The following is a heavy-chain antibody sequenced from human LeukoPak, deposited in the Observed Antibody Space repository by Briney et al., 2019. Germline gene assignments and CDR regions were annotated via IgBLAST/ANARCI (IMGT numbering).Heavy chain of an antibody. J-gene: IGHJ4*02. CDR1: GYTFTSYG. CDR3: ARFRRYYYGSGSYVDY. D-gene: IGHD3-10*01. Sequence: GASVKVSCKASGYTFTSYGISWVRQAPGQGLEWMGWISAYNGNTNYAQKLQGRVTMTTDTSTSTAYMELRSLRSDDTAVYHCARFRRYYYGSGSYVDYWGQGTLVTVSS. CDR2: ISAYNGNT. V-gene: IGHV1-18*01.